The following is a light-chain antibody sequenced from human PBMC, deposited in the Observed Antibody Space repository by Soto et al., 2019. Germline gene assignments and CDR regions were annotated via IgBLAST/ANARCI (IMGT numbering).Light chain of an antibody. CDR2: DVS. J-gene: IGLJ3*02. CDR3: CSYAGSYTWV. Sequence: QSALTQPRSVSGSPGQSVTISCTGNSSDVGGYNYVSWYQQHPGKAPKLMIYDVSKRPSGVPDRFSGSKSGNTASLTISGLQAEDEADYYCCSYAGSYTWVFGGGTKLTGL. V-gene: IGLV2-11*01. CDR1: SSDVGGYNY.